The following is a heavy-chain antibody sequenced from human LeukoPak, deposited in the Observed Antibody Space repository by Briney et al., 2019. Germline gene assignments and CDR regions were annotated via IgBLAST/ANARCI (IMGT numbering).Heavy chain of an antibody. CDR1: GGSISSYY. D-gene: IGHD3-10*01. CDR2: IYYSGST. V-gene: IGHV4-59*01. J-gene: IGHJ4*02. Sequence: SETLSLTCTASGGSISSYYWSWIRQPPGKGLEWIGYIYYSGSTNYNPSLKSRVTISVDTSKNQFSLKLSSVTAADTAVYYCARDESYGSGSALDYWGQGTLVTVSS. CDR3: ARDESYGSGSALDY.